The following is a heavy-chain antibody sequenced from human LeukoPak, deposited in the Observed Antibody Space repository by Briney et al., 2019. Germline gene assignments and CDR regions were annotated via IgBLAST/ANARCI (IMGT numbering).Heavy chain of an antibody. Sequence: EASVKVSCKASGGTFSSYAISWVRQAPGQGLEWMGRIIPILGIANYAQKFQGRVTITADKSTSTAYMELSSLRSEDTAVYYCARAGAPYWYFDLWGRGTLVTVSS. D-gene: IGHD3-10*01. J-gene: IGHJ2*01. V-gene: IGHV1-69*04. CDR2: IIPILGIA. CDR3: ARAGAPYWYFDL. CDR1: GGTFSSYA.